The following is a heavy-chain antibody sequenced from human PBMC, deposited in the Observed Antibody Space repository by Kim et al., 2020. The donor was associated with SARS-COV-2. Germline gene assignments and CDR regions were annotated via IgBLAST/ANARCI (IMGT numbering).Heavy chain of an antibody. D-gene: IGHD3-10*01. V-gene: IGHV3-23*01. Sequence: GGSLRLSCEASGFTFSSFAMTWVRQLPGKGLEWLSVINGDGGLRFYADSVKGRFTISRDNSKNTLYLQMNNLRADDTAVYYCAKVFNYGSGDMPNYFDYWGQGTLVTVSS. CDR1: GFTFSSFA. CDR3: AKVFNYGSGDMPNYFDY. J-gene: IGHJ4*02. CDR2: INGDGGLR.